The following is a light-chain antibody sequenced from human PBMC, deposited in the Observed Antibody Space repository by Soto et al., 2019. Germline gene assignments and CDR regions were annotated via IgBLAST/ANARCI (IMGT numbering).Light chain of an antibody. CDR1: QSVNNN. V-gene: IGKV3-15*01. J-gene: IGKJ1*01. CDR3: QQYNDWPPAGT. CDR2: AAS. Sequence: EIVMTQSPATLSVSPGERATLSCRASQSVNNNLAWYQQKPGQAPRLLIYAASTRATGIPARFSGSGSGTEFTLTISSLQSEDFAVYDCQQYNDWPPAGTFGQGSKVEIK.